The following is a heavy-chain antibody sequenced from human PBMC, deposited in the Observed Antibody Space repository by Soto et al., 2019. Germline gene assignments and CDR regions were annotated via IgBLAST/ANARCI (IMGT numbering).Heavy chain of an antibody. Sequence: GGSLRLSCAASGFTFSSYGMHWVRQAPGKGLEWVAVIWYDGSNKYYADSVKGRFTISRDNPKNTLYLQMNSLRAEDTAVYYCARGSRVLLWFGELFDYWGQGTLVTVSS. V-gene: IGHV3-33*01. CDR2: IWYDGSNK. CDR1: GFTFSSYG. CDR3: ARGSRVLLWFGELFDY. D-gene: IGHD3-10*01. J-gene: IGHJ4*02.